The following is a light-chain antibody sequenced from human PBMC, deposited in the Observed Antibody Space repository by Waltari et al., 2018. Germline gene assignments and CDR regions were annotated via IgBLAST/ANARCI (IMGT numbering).Light chain of an antibody. V-gene: IGLV3-27*01. Sequence: SYELTQPSSVSVSPGQTARITCSGDTLANKYARWFQQKPGQAPVLVIYKDNGRPSRIAERFSGSSSGTTVTLTISGAQVEDEADYYCFSAADNNQVFGGGTKLTVL. CDR3: FSAADNNQV. CDR2: KDN. CDR1: TLANKY. J-gene: IGLJ3*02.